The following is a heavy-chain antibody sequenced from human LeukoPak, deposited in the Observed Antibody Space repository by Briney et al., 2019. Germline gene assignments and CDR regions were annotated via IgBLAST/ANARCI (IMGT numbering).Heavy chain of an antibody. CDR1: GFTFSSYE. J-gene: IGHJ4*02. CDR2: ISSSGSTI. Sequence: GGSLRLSCAASGFTFSSYEMNWVRQAPGKGLEWVSYISSSGSTIYYADSVKGRFTISRDNAKNSLYLQMNSLRAEDTAVYYCAKESGYRGYFDYWGQGTLVTVSS. V-gene: IGHV3-48*03. D-gene: IGHD3-3*01. CDR3: AKESGYRGYFDY.